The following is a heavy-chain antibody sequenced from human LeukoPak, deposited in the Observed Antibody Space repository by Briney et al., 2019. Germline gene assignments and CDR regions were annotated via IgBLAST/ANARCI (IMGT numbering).Heavy chain of an antibody. Sequence: SETLSLTCTVSGGSISSYYWSWIRQGPGKGLEWIGYIYYSGSTNYNPSLKSRVTISVDTSKNQFSLKLSSVTAADTAVYYCARARSRVIAAAQWGQGTLVTVSS. CDR3: ARARSRVIAAAQ. V-gene: IGHV4-59*08. CDR2: IYYSGST. CDR1: GGSISSYY. J-gene: IGHJ4*02. D-gene: IGHD6-13*01.